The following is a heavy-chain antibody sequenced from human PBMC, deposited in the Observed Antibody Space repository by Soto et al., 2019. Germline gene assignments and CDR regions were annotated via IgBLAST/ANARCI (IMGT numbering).Heavy chain of an antibody. CDR3: ARHKVVTAKEGPNDAFDI. CDR1: GGSISSSSYY. V-gene: IGHV4-39*01. J-gene: IGHJ3*02. D-gene: IGHD2-21*02. CDR2: IYYSGST. Sequence: QLQLQESGPGLVKPSETLSLTCTVSGGSISSSSYYWGWIRQPPGKGLEWIGSIYYSGSTYYNPSLKRRVPISVDTSKNQFSLKLSSVTAADTAVYYCARHKVVTAKEGPNDAFDIWGQGTMVTVSS.